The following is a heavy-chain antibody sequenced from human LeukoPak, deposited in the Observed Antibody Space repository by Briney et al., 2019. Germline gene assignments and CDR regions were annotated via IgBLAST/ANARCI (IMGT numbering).Heavy chain of an antibody. CDR1: GFTFSAYA. CDR3: AKDYRHYLGNPAH. Sequence: GGPLRLSCSVSGFTFSAYAMHWVRQAPGRGLQYVSSISSNGGKTYYGDSVKGRFTISRDNSNNIVYLQMNSLMIDDTGVYYCAKDYRHYLGNPAHWGQGTLVT. J-gene: IGHJ4*02. CDR2: ISSNGGKT. V-gene: IGHV3-64*04. D-gene: IGHD3-16*02.